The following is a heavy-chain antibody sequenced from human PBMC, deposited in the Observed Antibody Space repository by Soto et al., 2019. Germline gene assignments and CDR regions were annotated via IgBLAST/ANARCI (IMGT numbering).Heavy chain of an antibody. J-gene: IGHJ5*02. CDR1: GASISGFY. CDR2: IYATGTT. V-gene: IGHV4-4*07. CDR3: VRDGTKTLRDWFDP. Sequence: SETLSLTCTVSGASISGFYGSLIRKSAGKGLEWIGRIYATGTTDYNPSLKSRVMMSVDTSKKQFSLKLRSVTAADTAVYYCVRDGTKTLRDWFDPWGQGISVTVSS. D-gene: IGHD1-1*01.